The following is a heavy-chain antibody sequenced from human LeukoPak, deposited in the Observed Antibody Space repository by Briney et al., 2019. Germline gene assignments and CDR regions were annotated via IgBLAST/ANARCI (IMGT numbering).Heavy chain of an antibody. CDR3: ALYGDYSLDY. V-gene: IGHV4-34*01. CDR1: GGSFSGYY. D-gene: IGHD4-17*01. Sequence: PSETLSLTCAVYGGSFSGYYWSWIRQPPGKGLEWIGEINHSGSTNYNPSLKSRVTISVDTSKNQFSLKLSSVTAVDTAVYYCALYGDYSLDYWGQGILVTVSS. CDR2: INHSGST. J-gene: IGHJ4*02.